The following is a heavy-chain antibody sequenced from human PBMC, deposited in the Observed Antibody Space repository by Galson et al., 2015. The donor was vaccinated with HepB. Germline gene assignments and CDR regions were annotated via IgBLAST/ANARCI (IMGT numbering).Heavy chain of an antibody. D-gene: IGHD2/OR15-2a*01. CDR1: GFTFSSYG. J-gene: IGHJ4*02. CDR2: IRYDGSNK. V-gene: IGHV3-30*02. CDR3: AKDTGYRGRPLNEYSDY. Sequence: SLRLSCAASGFTFSSYGMNWVRQAPGKGLEWVAFIRYDGSNKYYADSVKGRFTITRDNSKNTQYLQMNSLRAEDTAVYYCAKDTGYRGRPLNEYSDYWGQGTLVTVSS.